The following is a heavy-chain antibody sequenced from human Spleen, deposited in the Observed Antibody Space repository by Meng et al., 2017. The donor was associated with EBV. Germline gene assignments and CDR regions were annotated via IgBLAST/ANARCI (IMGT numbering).Heavy chain of an antibody. CDR3: ARWAGGVCFYCDY. Sequence: QLQQWGAGRFKPPETLSLPFPVIGAFLIGYYWTWLRQPPGKGLEWIGEINHSGSTNYNPSLKSRVTISVDTSKNQFSLKLNSVTAADTAVYYCARWAGGVCFYCDYWGQGTLVTVSS. V-gene: IGHV4-34*01. CDR1: GAFLIGYY. J-gene: IGHJ4*02. CDR2: INHSGST. D-gene: IGHD2-8*02.